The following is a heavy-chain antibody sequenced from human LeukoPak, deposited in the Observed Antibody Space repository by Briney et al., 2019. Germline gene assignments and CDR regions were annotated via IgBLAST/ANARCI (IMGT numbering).Heavy chain of an antibody. D-gene: IGHD6-13*01. Sequence: SETLSLTCTVSGGSISSSSYYWGWIRQPPGKGLEWIGSIYHSGSTYYNPSLKSRVTISVDRSKNQFSLKLSSVTAADTAVYYCARVSQQLVFDYWGQGTLVTVSS. CDR1: GGSISSSSYY. CDR2: IYHSGST. CDR3: ARVSQQLVFDY. V-gene: IGHV4-39*07. J-gene: IGHJ4*02.